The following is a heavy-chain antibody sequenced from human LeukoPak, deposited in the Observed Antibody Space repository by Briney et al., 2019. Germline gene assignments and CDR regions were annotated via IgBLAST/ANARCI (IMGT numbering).Heavy chain of an antibody. V-gene: IGHV4-38-2*01. Sequence: KPSETPSLTCAVSGYSISSGYYWGWIRQPPGKGLEWIGSIYHSGSTYYNPYLKSRVTISVDTSKNQFSLKLSSVTAADTAVYYCARSEAAAGTGLNYWGQGTLVTVSS. D-gene: IGHD6-13*01. J-gene: IGHJ4*02. CDR1: GYSISSGYY. CDR2: IYHSGST. CDR3: ARSEAAAGTGLNY.